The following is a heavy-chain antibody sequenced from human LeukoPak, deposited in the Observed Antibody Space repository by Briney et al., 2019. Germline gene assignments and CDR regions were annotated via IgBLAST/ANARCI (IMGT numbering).Heavy chain of an antibody. J-gene: IGHJ4*02. Sequence: GGSLRLSCAASGFPFGSFVMSWVRQAPGKGLEWGSYINHNGGTIYYPAFVKGRFTISRDNAKNSLYLQMNSLRDEDTAVYYCARDNDWAFDYWGQGTLVTVSS. CDR1: GFPFGSFV. V-gene: IGHV3-48*02. D-gene: IGHD3-9*01. CDR3: ARDNDWAFDY. CDR2: INHNGGTI.